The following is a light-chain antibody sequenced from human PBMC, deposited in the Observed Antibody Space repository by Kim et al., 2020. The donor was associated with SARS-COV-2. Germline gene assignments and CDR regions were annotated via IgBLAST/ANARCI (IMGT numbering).Light chain of an antibody. Sequence: GQSVTISCTGTSSDVGGYNYVSWYQQHPGKAPKFMIYDVTKRPSGVPDRFSGSKSGNTASLTISGLQTEDEADYYCCSYAGSYTFVFGGGTKLTVL. J-gene: IGLJ3*02. V-gene: IGLV2-11*01. CDR2: DVT. CDR3: CSYAGSYTFV. CDR1: SSDVGGYNY.